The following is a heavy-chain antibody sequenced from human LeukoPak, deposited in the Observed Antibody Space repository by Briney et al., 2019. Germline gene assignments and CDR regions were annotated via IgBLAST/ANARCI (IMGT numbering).Heavy chain of an antibody. Sequence: QPGGSLRLSCAASGFTFSSYGMHWVRQAPGKGLEWVAVIWYDGSNRYYADSVKGRFTISRDNPKNTLYLQMNSLRAEDTAVYYCARDSAMTTVTMVYWGQGTLVTVSS. CDR3: ARDSAMTTVTMVY. CDR2: IWYDGSNR. D-gene: IGHD4-17*01. V-gene: IGHV3-33*01. J-gene: IGHJ4*02. CDR1: GFTFSSYG.